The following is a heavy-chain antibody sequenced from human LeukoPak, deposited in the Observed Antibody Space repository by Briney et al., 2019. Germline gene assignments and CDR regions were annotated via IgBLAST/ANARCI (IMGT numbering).Heavy chain of an antibody. CDR2: IYSGGST. D-gene: IGHD3-9*01. CDR3: ATSEHVLRYFDWLN. V-gene: IGHV3-NL1*01. CDR1: GFTFSSYG. J-gene: IGHJ4*02. Sequence: GGSLRLSCAASGFTFSSYGMHWVRQAPGKGLEWVSVIYSGGSTYYADSVKGRFTISRDNSKNTLYLQMNSLRAEDTAVYYCATSEHVLRYFDWLNWGQGTLVTVSS.